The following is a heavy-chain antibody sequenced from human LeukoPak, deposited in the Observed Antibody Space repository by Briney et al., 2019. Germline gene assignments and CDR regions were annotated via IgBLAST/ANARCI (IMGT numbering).Heavy chain of an antibody. J-gene: IGHJ6*02. CDR2: INPSGGST. CDR3: ATGRGPAAYYYYYGMDV. D-gene: IGHD2-2*01. CDR1: GYTFTGYY. V-gene: IGHV1-46*01. Sequence: GASVKVSCKASGYTFTGYYMHWVRQAPGQGLEWTGIINPSGGSTSYAQKFQGRVTMTRDTSTSTVYMELSSLRSEDTAVYYCATGRGPAAYYYYYGMDVWGQGTTVTVSS.